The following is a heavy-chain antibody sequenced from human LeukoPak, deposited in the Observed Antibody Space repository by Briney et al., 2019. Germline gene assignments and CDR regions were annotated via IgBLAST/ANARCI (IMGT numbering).Heavy chain of an antibody. CDR1: GFTFSSYA. D-gene: IGHD3-10*01. Sequence: PGGSLRLSCAASGFTFSSYAMSWVRQAPGKGLEWIAGISKSGDVTFHVDSVKGRFTISRDNSRNTLFLQMDSLRVEDTAVYYCAKDPEFWGQGTLVTVSS. J-gene: IGHJ4*02. V-gene: IGHV3-23*01. CDR3: AKDPEF. CDR2: ISKSGDVT.